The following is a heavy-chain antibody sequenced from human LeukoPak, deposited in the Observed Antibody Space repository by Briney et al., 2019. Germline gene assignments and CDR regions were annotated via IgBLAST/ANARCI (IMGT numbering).Heavy chain of an antibody. V-gene: IGHV1-69*13. CDR3: ARAINWNDVANWFDP. D-gene: IGHD1-20*01. J-gene: IGHJ5*02. CDR2: IIPIFGTA. Sequence: SVKVSCKASGGTFSSYAISWVRQAPGQGLEWMGGIIPIFGTANYAQKFQGRVTITADESTSTAYMELSSLRSEDTAVYYCARAINWNDVANWFDPWGQGTLVTASS. CDR1: GGTFSSYA.